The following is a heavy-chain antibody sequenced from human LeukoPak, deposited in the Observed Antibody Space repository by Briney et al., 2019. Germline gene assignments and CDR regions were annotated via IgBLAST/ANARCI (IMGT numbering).Heavy chain of an antibody. Sequence: SETLSLTCTVSGGSISSSSYYWGWIRQPPGKGLEWIGSTYYSGSTYYNPSLKSRVTISVDTSKNQFSLKLSSVTAADTAVYYCARRYSYSSRPDYWGQGTLVTVSS. CDR2: TYYSGST. D-gene: IGHD6-19*01. CDR3: ARRYSYSSRPDY. V-gene: IGHV4-39*01. J-gene: IGHJ4*02. CDR1: GGSISSSSYY.